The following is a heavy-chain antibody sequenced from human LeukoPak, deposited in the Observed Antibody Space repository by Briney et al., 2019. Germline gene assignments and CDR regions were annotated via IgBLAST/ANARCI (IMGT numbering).Heavy chain of an antibody. J-gene: IGHJ4*02. CDR2: ISSNGGST. D-gene: IGHD6-19*01. CDR1: GFTFSSYA. V-gene: IGHV3-64*01. CDR3: ARASSGWYGY. Sequence: GGSLRLSCVVSGFTFSSYAMHWVRQAPGKGLEYVSAISSNGGSTYYANSVKGRFTISRDNSKNTLYLQMGSLRVEGMAVYYCARASSGWYGYWGQGTLVTVSS.